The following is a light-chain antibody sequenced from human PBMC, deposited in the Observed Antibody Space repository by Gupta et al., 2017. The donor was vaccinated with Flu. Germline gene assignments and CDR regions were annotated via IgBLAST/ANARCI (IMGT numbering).Light chain of an antibody. Sequence: PSTLSASVGDRVTITCRASHSVSRWLAWYQQKPGQAPKLLIHKASNLESGVPLRFSGSGSGTEFTLTITSLQPDDFATYHCQQHSTYPWTFGQGTKVEIK. V-gene: IGKV1-5*03. CDR1: HSVSRW. CDR2: KAS. J-gene: IGKJ1*01. CDR3: QQHSTYPWT.